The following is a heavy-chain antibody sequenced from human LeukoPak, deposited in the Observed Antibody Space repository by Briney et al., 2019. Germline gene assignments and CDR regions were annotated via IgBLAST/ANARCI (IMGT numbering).Heavy chain of an antibody. J-gene: IGHJ4*02. CDR2: INHSGST. Sequence: PSETLSLTCAVYGGXFSGYYCSWIRQPPGKGLEWIGEINHSGSTNYNPSLKSRVTISVDTSKNQFSLRLSSVTAADTAVYYCARGRPIFSSGSYLYWGQGTLVTVSS. CDR3: ARGRPIFSSGSYLY. D-gene: IGHD1-26*01. CDR1: GGXFSGYY. V-gene: IGHV4-34*01.